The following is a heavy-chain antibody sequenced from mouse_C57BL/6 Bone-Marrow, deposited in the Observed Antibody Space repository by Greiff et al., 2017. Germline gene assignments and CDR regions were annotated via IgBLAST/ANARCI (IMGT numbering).Heavy chain of an antibody. Sequence: VQLKQSGAELVKPGASVTLSCTASGFTIKDYYMHWVKQRTEQGLEWIGRIDPEDGETKYAPKFQGKATITADTSSNTAYLQLSSLTSEDTAVYYCARGGLSAYWGEGTLVTVSA. D-gene: IGHD2-2*01. V-gene: IGHV14-2*01. CDR2: IDPEDGET. CDR3: ARGGLSAY. J-gene: IGHJ3*01. CDR1: GFTIKDYY.